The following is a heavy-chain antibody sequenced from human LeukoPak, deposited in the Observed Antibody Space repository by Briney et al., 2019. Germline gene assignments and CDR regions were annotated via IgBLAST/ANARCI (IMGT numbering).Heavy chain of an antibody. V-gene: IGHV3-30*02. D-gene: IGHD6-13*01. CDR2: IWYDGSNR. J-gene: IGHJ4*02. Sequence: GGSLRLSCAASGFTFSSYGMHWVRQAPGRGLEWVAIIWYDGSNRYYADSVKGRFTISRDNSKNTLYLQMNSLRAEDTAVYYCAKSLSSTWYYLDYWGQGTLVTVSS. CDR1: GFTFSSYG. CDR3: AKSLSSTWYYLDY.